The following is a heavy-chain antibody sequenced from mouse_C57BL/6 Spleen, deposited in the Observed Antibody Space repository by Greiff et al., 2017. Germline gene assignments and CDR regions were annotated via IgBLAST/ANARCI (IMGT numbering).Heavy chain of an antibody. CDR1: GFTFTGYC. J-gene: IGHJ1*03. Sequence: VQLQQPGAELVKPGASVKLSCTASGFTFTGYCMQWVKQRPGQGLEWIGGIDPSDSYTNYNQKFKGKATLTVDTSSSTAYLQLSSLTSEDTAVYYCARGGHGEYFDDWGTGTMVTVSA. V-gene: IGHV1-50*01. CDR3: ARGGHGEYFDD. CDR2: IDPSDSYT.